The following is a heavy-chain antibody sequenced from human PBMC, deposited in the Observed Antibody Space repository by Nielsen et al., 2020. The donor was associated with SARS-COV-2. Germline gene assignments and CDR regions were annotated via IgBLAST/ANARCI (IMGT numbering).Heavy chain of an antibody. D-gene: IGHD3-10*01. J-gene: IGHJ3*02. CDR1: GFTFSSYA. CDR3: ARDPPNHYYYGSGSRAFDI. CDR2: ISYDGSNK. V-gene: IGHV3-30-3*01. Sequence: GESLKISCAASGFTFSSYAMHWVRQAPGKGLEWVAVISYDGSNKYYADSVKGRFTISRDNSKNTLYLQMNSLRAEDTAVYYCARDPPNHYYYGSGSRAFDIWGQGTMVTVSS.